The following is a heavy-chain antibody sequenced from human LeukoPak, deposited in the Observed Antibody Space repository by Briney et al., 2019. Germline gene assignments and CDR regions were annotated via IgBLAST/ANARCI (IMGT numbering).Heavy chain of an antibody. CDR2: ISTSGGDT. V-gene: IGHV3-23*01. CDR1: GYIFNSNA. Sequence: GGSLRLSCAGSGYIFNSNALSWVRQAPAKGREWGSAISTSGGDTYDADYVRGPFTISRDNSKNTLYLQMNTPRAEDTAEYYCATTKQARRDFDYWGQGTLVTVSS. CDR3: ATTKQARRDFDY. D-gene: IGHD1-1*01. J-gene: IGHJ4*02.